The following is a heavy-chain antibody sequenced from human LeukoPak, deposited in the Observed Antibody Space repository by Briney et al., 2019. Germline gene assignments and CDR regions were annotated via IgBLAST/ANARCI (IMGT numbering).Heavy chain of an antibody. J-gene: IGHJ4*02. V-gene: IGHV3-23*01. CDR1: GFTFSSYA. CDR3: AKGKVPADLPKYYFDQ. Sequence: GGSLRLSCAASGFTFSSYAMSWVRLTPGKGLECVSGISGSGSSTYYADSVKGRFTISRDNSKNTLYLQMSSLRAEDTALYYCAKGKVPADLPKYYFDQWGQGTLVTVSS. D-gene: IGHD2-2*01. CDR2: ISGSGSST.